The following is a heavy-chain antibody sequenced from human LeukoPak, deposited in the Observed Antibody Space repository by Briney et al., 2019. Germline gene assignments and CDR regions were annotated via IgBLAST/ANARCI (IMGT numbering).Heavy chain of an antibody. V-gene: IGHV5-51*01. CDR2: IYPGDSDT. D-gene: IGHD2-15*01. J-gene: IGHJ4*02. Sequence: GESLKISCKGSGYSFTSYWIGWVRQMPGKGLEWMGIIYPGDSDTRYSPSFQGQVTISADKSISTAYLQWSSLKASDTAMYYCARRKYCSGGSCYSGPFGYWGQGTLVTVSS. CDR3: ARRKYCSGGSCYSGPFGY. CDR1: GYSFTSYW.